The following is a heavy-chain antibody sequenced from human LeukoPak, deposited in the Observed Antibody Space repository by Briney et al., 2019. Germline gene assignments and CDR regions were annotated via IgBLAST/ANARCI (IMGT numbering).Heavy chain of an antibody. CDR1: GFTFSSYE. V-gene: IGHV3-48*03. J-gene: IGHJ4*02. D-gene: IGHD6-13*01. CDR2: ISSSGSTI. CDR3: ARASSWSPDFDY. Sequence: GVSLRLSCAASGFTFSSYEMNWVRQAPGKGLEWVSYISSSGSTIYYADSVKGRFTISRDNAKNSLYLQMNSLRAEDTAVYYCARASSWSPDFDYWGQGTLVTVSS.